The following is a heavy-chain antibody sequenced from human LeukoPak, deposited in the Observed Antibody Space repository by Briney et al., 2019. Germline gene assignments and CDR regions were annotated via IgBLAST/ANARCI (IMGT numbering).Heavy chain of an antibody. Sequence: GGSLRLSCAASGFTFSSYAMSWVRQPPGKGLEWVSSISGSGGSTYDADSVKGRVTISRDNSKNTLDLQMNSLRADDRAVYYCARDWPSEWQQLPDYAAVDIWGQGTMVTVSS. CDR1: GFTFSSYA. D-gene: IGHD6-13*01. V-gene: IGHV3-23*01. J-gene: IGHJ3*02. CDR3: ARDWPSEWQQLPDYAAVDI. CDR2: ISGSGGST.